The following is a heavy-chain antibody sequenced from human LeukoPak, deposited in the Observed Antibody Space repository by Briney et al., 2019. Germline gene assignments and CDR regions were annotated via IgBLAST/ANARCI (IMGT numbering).Heavy chain of an antibody. J-gene: IGHJ5*02. Sequence: SETLSLTCIVSGGSLNSPNYYWGCIRQPPWKGLEWIATIYYSGTTYYNPSLKSRLTISVDTSRNQFSLKLTSVTAADTAVYYCARHDYYGSLNWFDPWGQGTLITVSS. CDR3: ARHDYYGSLNWFDP. CDR2: IYYSGTT. V-gene: IGHV4-39*01. D-gene: IGHD3-10*01. CDR1: GGSLNSPNYY.